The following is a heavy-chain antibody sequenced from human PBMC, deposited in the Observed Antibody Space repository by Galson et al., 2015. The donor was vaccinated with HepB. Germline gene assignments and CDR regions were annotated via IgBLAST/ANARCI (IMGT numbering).Heavy chain of an antibody. Sequence: SVKVSCKASGYTFTSYDINWVRQATGQGLEWMGWMNPNSGNTGYAQKFQGRVTMTRNTSISTAYMELSSLRSEDTAVYYCARGPGFLEWFPYYYYYMDVWGKGTTVTVSS. CDR2: MNPNSGNT. D-gene: IGHD3-3*01. V-gene: IGHV1-8*01. CDR1: GYTFTSYD. J-gene: IGHJ6*03. CDR3: ARGPGFLEWFPYYYYYMDV.